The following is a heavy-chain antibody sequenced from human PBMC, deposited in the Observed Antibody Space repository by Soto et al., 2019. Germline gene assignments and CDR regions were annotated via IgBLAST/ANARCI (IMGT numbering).Heavy chain of an antibody. J-gene: IGHJ5*02. CDR1: GDSVSSNSAA. V-gene: IGHV6-1*01. Sequence: SQTLSLTCAISGDSVSSNSAAWNWIRQSPSRGLEWLGRTYYRAKWFNDYAVTVKKRITLKPDTTKNQFSLQLNSVTPEDTAVYYCARDKLLWFGELGGPGWFDPWGQGTLVTVSS. CDR2: TYYRAKWFN. CDR3: ARDKLLWFGELGGPGWFDP. D-gene: IGHD3-10*01.